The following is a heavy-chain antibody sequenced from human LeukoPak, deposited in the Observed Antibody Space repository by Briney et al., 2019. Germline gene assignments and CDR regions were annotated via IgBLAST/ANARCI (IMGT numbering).Heavy chain of an antibody. V-gene: IGHV3-43*02. CDR1: GFTFDDYA. J-gene: IGHJ4*02. D-gene: IGHD3-9*01. CDR3: AKDRAPVLRYVDWLLPPYYFDY. CDR2: ISGDGGST. Sequence: PGGSLRLSCAASGFTFDDYAMHWVRQAPGKGLEWVSLISGDGGSTYYADSVKGRFTISRDNSKNSLYLKMNSLRTEDTAFYYCAKDRAPVLRYVDWLLPPYYFDYWGQGTLVTVSS.